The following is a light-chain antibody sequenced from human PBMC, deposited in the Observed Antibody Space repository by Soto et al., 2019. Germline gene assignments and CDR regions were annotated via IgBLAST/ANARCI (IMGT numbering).Light chain of an antibody. CDR3: SSYAGSNNKV. V-gene: IGLV2-8*01. J-gene: IGLJ2*01. Sequence: QSALTQPPSASGSPGQSVTISCTGTSSDVGGYNYVSWCQQHPGKAPKLMIYEVSKRPSGVPDRFSGSKSGNTASLTVSGLQAEDEADYYCSSYAGSNNKVFGGGTKLTVL. CDR2: EVS. CDR1: SSDVGGYNY.